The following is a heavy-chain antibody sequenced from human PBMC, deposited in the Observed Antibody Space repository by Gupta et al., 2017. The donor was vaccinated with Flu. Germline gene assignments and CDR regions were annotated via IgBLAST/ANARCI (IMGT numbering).Heavy chain of an antibody. Sequence: EVQLVESGGGLVQPGGSLRLSCAASGFTVSSNYMSWVRQAPGKGLEWVSVIYSGGSTYYADSVKGRFTISRHNSKNTLYLQMNSLRAEDTAVYYCARVAVAGRGGYYYYYGMDVWGQGTTVTVSS. J-gene: IGHJ6*02. CDR1: GFTVSSNY. D-gene: IGHD6-19*01. CDR2: IYSGGST. V-gene: IGHV3-53*04. CDR3: ARVAVAGRGGYYYYYGMDV.